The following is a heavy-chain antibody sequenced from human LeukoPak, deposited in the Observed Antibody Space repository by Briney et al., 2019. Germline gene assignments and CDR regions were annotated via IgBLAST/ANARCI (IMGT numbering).Heavy chain of an antibody. J-gene: IGHJ4*02. CDR1: GGSFSGYY. CDR3: ARAAILDY. D-gene: IGHD5-24*01. Sequence: PSETLSLTCAVYGGSFSGYYWSWIRQPPGKGLEWIGEINHSGSTNYNLSLKSRVTISVDTSKNQFSLKLSSVTAADTAVYYCARAAILDYWGQGTLVTVSS. CDR2: INHSGST. V-gene: IGHV4-34*01.